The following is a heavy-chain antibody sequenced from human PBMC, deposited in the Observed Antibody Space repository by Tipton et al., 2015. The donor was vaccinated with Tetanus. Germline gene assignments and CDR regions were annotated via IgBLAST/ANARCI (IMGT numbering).Heavy chain of an antibody. Sequence: QSGPEVKKPGASVKVSCKASGYTFTSFGINWVRQAPGQGLEWVGWINTDKGSTNYAQNLQGRVIMTTDTSTLTAYMELRSLRSDDTAVYYCARAPNRISRAYDYWGQGTQIIVSS. CDR3: ARAPNRISRAYDY. J-gene: IGHJ4*02. CDR1: GYTFTSFG. V-gene: IGHV1-18*01. D-gene: IGHD1-14*01. CDR2: INTDKGST.